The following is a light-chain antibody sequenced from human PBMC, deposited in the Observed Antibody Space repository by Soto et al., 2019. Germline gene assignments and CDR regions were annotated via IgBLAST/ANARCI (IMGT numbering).Light chain of an antibody. Sequence: QSVLTQPVSVSGSPGQSITVSCTGTSSDLGNYNYVSWYQHHPGKAPKLMVYEVSNRPSGVSNRFSGSKSGNTASLTISGLQVEDEAEYYCSSYTSSGTLVFGAGTKVTVL. CDR3: SSYTSSGTLV. J-gene: IGLJ1*01. V-gene: IGLV2-14*01. CDR2: EVS. CDR1: SSDLGNYNY.